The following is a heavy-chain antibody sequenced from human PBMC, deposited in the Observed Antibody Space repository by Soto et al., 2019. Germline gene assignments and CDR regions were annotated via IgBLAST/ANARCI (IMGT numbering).Heavy chain of an antibody. J-gene: IGHJ6*02. CDR3: ARVFYYDILTGKSYNMDG. V-gene: IGHV3-23*01. CDR2: ISGSGGST. Sequence: VQLLESGGDLVQPGGSLRLSCEASGFTFSNYAMSWVRQAPGKGLEWVSVISGSGGSTKYADSAKGRFTISRDNSMDTLYLQMNSLRAEDTAVYYCARVFYYDILTGKSYNMDGWGQGTTVIVSS. D-gene: IGHD3-9*01. CDR1: GFTFSNYA.